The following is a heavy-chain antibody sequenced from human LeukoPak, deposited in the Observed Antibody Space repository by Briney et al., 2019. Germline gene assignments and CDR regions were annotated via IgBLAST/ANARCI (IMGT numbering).Heavy chain of an antibody. Sequence: KLGESLQISCQGSGSPFTSYWIGWVRQMPGKGLEWMGIIYPGDSDTRYSPSFQGQVTISADKSISTAYLQWSSLKASDTAMYYCARLLRNYYDSSGYHDAFDIWGQGTMVTVSS. V-gene: IGHV5-51*01. CDR1: GSPFTSYW. CDR2: IYPGDSDT. CDR3: ARLLRNYYDSSGYHDAFDI. D-gene: IGHD3-22*01. J-gene: IGHJ3*02.